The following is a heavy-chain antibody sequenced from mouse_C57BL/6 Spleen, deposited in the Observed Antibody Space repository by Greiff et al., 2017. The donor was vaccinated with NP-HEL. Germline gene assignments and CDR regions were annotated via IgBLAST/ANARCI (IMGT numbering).Heavy chain of an antibody. Sequence: EVMLVESGGDLVKPGGSLKLSCAASGFTFSSYGMSWVRQTPDKRLEWVATISSGGSYTYYPDSVKGRFTISRDNAKNTLYLQMSSLKSEDTAMYYCARQGGGSYYFDYWGQGTTLTVSS. CDR3: ARQGGGSYYFDY. CDR1: GFTFSSYG. V-gene: IGHV5-6*02. J-gene: IGHJ2*01. D-gene: IGHD1-1*02. CDR2: ISSGGSYT.